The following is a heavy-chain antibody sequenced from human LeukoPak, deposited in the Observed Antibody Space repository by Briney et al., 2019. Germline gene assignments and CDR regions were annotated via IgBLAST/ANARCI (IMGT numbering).Heavy chain of an antibody. CDR1: GGSISSGDYY. V-gene: IGHV4-30-4*08. CDR3: ASSKEYQLLKNDY. J-gene: IGHJ4*02. D-gene: IGHD2-2*01. CDR2: IYYSGST. Sequence: SSQTLSLTCTVSGGSISSGDYYWSWIRQPPGKSLEWIGYIYYSGSTYYNPSLKSRVTISVDTSKNQFSLKLSSVTAADTAVYYCASSKEYQLLKNDYWGQGTLVTVSS.